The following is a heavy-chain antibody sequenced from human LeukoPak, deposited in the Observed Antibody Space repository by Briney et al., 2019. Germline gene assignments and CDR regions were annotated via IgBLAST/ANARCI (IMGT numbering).Heavy chain of an antibody. CDR1: GGSISSVNYY. CDR2: IYNTGST. J-gene: IGHJ4*02. D-gene: IGHD3-22*01. V-gene: IGHV4-30-4*01. Sequence: ASETLSLTCTVSGGSISSVNYYWNWIRQPPGKGLEWIGYIYNTGSTYYNPSLKSQIIISVDTSMNQFSLKLSSVTAADTAVYYCARGIEYHYDSSGYHTVFEYWGQGALVTVSS. CDR3: ARGIEYHYDSSGYHTVFEY.